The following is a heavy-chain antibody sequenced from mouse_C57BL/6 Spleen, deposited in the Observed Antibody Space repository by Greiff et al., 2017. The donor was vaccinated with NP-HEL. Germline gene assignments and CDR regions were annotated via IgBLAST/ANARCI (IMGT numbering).Heavy chain of an antibody. Sequence: QVQLKQSGPELVKPGASVKISCKASGYAFSSSWMNWVKQRPGKGLEWIGRIYPGDGDTNYNGKFKGKATLTADKSSSTAYMQLSSLTSEDSAVYFCARGYSDAMDYWGQGTSVTVSS. CDR3: ARGYSDAMDY. J-gene: IGHJ4*01. V-gene: IGHV1-82*01. D-gene: IGHD3-1*01. CDR2: IYPGDGDT. CDR1: GYAFSSSW.